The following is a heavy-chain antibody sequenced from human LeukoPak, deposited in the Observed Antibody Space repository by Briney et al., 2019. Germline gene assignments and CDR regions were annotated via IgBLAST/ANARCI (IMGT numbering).Heavy chain of an antibody. J-gene: IGHJ4*02. Sequence: SETLSLTCTVSGDSISSGGYYWSWIRQHPGKGLEWIGYIFYSGNTYYNPSLKSRVTISVDTSKNQFSLKLSSVTAADTAVYYCARVGAPPWFRDGYLFDYWGQGTLVTVSS. CDR2: IFYSGNT. V-gene: IGHV4-31*03. CDR1: GDSISSGGYY. CDR3: ARVGAPPWFRDGYLFDY. D-gene: IGHD5-24*01.